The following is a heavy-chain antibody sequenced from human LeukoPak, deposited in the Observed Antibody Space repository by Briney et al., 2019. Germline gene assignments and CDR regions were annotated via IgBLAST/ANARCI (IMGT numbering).Heavy chain of an antibody. CDR3: ARESDIDCSSTSCPGFDI. D-gene: IGHD2-2*01. CDR2: ISSSGSTK. V-gene: IGHV3-48*03. Sequence: PGGSLRLSCAASGFTFSSYEMNWVRQAPGKGLEWVSYISSSGSTKYYADSVKGRFTISRDNAKNSLYLQMNSLRAEDTAVYYCARESDIDCSSTSCPGFDIWGQGTMVTVSS. CDR1: GFTFSSYE. J-gene: IGHJ3*02.